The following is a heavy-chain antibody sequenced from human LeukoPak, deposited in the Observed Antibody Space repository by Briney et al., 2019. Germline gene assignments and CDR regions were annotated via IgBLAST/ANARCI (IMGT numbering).Heavy chain of an antibody. Sequence: GSLRLSCAASGFTFSSYGMHWVRQAPGKGLEWVAVISYDGSNKYYADSVKGRFTISRDNSKNTLYLQMNSLRAEDTAVYYCARRDDSSGYESDYWGQGTLVTVSS. CDR3: ARRDDSSGYESDY. D-gene: IGHD3-22*01. V-gene: IGHV3-30*03. CDR1: GFTFSSYG. CDR2: ISYDGSNK. J-gene: IGHJ4*02.